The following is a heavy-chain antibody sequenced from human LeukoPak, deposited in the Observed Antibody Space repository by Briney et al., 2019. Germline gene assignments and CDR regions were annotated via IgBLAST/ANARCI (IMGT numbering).Heavy chain of an antibody. J-gene: IGHJ4*02. V-gene: IGHV7-4-1*02. D-gene: IGHD3-22*01. CDR3: AIHPSDSSGYFSY. CDR1: GHTFISCA. CDR2: IDTKTGNP. Sequence: GASVKVSCKASGHTFISCAINWVRQAPGQGLEYMGWIDTKTGNPTYAQGFTGRFVFSLDTSVSTAYLQISSLKAEDTAVYYCAIHPSDSSGYFSYWGQGALVTVSS.